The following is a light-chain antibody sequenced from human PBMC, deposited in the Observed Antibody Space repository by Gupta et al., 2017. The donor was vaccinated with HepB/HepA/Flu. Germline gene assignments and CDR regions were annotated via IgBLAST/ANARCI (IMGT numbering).Light chain of an antibody. Sequence: DSQLTQSPSTLSASLGDRVSITRRASQSVSTWLSWYQQKPGKAPDLLIYKTSSVQSGVPSRFSGSGSGTEFTLTISSRQSGDFANYYCQHYHSYPYTFGRGTKLEI. J-gene: IGKJ2*01. V-gene: IGKV1-5*03. CDR3: QHYHSYPYT. CDR1: QSVSTW. CDR2: KTS.